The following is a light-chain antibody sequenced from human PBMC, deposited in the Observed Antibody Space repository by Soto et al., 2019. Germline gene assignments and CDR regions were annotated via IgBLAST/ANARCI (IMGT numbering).Light chain of an antibody. J-gene: IGKJ1*01. CDR1: QRFSSW. CDR2: KAS. V-gene: IGKV1-5*03. Sequence: DIHLTQSPSTLSAFAGDRVTITCRASQRFSSWLAWYQQKPGKAPNLLIYKASALQSGVPSRFSDSESGTEFTLTISSLQPEDFATYYCQQYYSYPWTFGQGTKVEIK. CDR3: QQYYSYPWT.